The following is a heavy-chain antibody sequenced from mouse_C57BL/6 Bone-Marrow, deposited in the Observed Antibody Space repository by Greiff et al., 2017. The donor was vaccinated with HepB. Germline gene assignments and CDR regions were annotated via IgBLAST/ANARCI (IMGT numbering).Heavy chain of an antibody. D-gene: IGHD1-1*01. CDR1: GYTFTSYG. J-gene: IGHJ2*01. CDR2: IYPRSGNT. V-gene: IGHV1-81*01. CDR3: ALLLRYFDY. Sequence: QVQLKESGAELARPGASVKLSCKASGYTFTSYGISWVKQRTGQGLEWIGEIYPRSGNTYYNEKFKGKATLTADKSSSTAYMELRSLTSEDSAVYFCALLLRYFDYWGQGTTLTVSS.